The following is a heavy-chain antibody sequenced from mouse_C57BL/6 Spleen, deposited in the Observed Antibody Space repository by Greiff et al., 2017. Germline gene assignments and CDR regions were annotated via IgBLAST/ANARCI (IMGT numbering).Heavy chain of an antibody. CDR2: IDPSDSYP. D-gene: IGHD2-1*01. CDR3: ARLGGNSY. CDR1: GYTFTSYW. V-gene: IGHV1-50*01. Sequence: QVQLQQPGAELVKPGASVKLSCKASGYTFTSYWMQWVKQRPGQGLEWIGEIDPSDSYPNYNQKFKGKATLTVDTSSSTAYMQLSSLTSEDAAVYYCARLGGNSYWGQGTLVTVSA. J-gene: IGHJ3*01.